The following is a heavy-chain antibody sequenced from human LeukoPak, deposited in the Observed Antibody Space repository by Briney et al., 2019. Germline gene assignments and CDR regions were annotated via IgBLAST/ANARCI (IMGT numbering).Heavy chain of an antibody. CDR3: AREFEVGKDFYC. D-gene: IGHD1-1*01. CDR1: GYTFTYHY. CDR2: LNPSNGDT. V-gene: IGHV1-46*01. Sequence: ASVKVSCKASGYTFTYHYIDLVRQAPGQGLEWMGILNPSNGDTNYAQRFQGRVTMTRDTSTSTLYMELSSLVSEDTAVYYCAREFEVGKDFYCWGQGTLVTVSS. J-gene: IGHJ4*02.